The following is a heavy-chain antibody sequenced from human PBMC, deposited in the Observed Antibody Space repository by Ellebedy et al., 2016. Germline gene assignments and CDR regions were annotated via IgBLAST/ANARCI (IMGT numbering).Heavy chain of an antibody. CDR1: GFTFSSYS. Sequence: GGSLRLSCAASGFTFSSYSMNWVRQAPGKGLEWVSYISSSSSTIYYADSVKGRFTISRDNAKNSLYLQMNSLRAEDTAVYYCARETGKVAGIYYGMDVWGQGTLVTVSS. CDR2: ISSSSSTI. V-gene: IGHV3-48*01. CDR3: ARETGKVAGIYYGMDV. J-gene: IGHJ6*02. D-gene: IGHD2-15*01.